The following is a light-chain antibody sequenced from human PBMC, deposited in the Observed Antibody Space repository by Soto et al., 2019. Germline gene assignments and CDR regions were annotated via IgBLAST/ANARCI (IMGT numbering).Light chain of an antibody. J-gene: IGKJ5*01. CDR3: QQHDILPIT. Sequence: VMTQYPLSLPVTLGQPASISCRSSQSLVYSVSSTSLAWYQQKPGQTPRLLIYGASSRATGTPDRISGGGSGTHFTLTISRLEPEDFALYYCQQHDILPITFGQVTRLET. CDR1: QSLVYSVSSTS. CDR2: GAS. V-gene: IGKV3-20*01.